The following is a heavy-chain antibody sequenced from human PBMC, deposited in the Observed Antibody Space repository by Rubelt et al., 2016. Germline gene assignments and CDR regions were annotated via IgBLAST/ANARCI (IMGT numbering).Heavy chain of an antibody. J-gene: IGHJ4*02. Sequence: QVQLQESGPGLVKPSETLSLTCTVSGGSINSYYWSWIRQPPGQGLEWIGSIYYSGSTYYNPSLKSRVTISVDTSKNQLPLKLGFVTAADTAMYYCAGVGGYNSPFNYWGPGTLVTVSS. D-gene: IGHD2/OR15-2a*01. CDR2: IYYSGST. V-gene: IGHV4-59*01. CDR3: AGVGGYNSPFNY. CDR1: GGSINSYY.